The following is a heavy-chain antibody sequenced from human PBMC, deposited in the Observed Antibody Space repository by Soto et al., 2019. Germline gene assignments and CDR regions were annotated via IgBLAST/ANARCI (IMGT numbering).Heavy chain of an antibody. Sequence: GASVKVSCKASGYTFTSYAMHWVRQAPGQRLEWMGWINAGNGNTKYSQKFQGRVTITRDTSASTAYMELSSLRSEDTAVYYCASSDLGYCSSTSCPLDYWGQGTLVTVS. J-gene: IGHJ4*02. D-gene: IGHD2-2*01. CDR3: ASSDLGYCSSTSCPLDY. CDR1: GYTFTSYA. CDR2: INAGNGNT. V-gene: IGHV1-3*01.